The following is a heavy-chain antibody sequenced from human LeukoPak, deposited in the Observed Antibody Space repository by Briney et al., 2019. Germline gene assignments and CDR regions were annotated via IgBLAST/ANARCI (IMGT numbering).Heavy chain of an antibody. CDR3: ARDHPHYNWNYGGFDY. J-gene: IGHJ4*02. CDR2: IYYSGST. D-gene: IGHD1-7*01. CDR1: GGSISSYY. Sequence: SETLSLTCTVSGGSISSYYWSWIRQPPGKGLEWIGYIYYSGSTNYNPSLKSRVTISVDTSKNQFSLKLSSVTAADTAVYYCARDHPHYNWNYGGFDYWGQGTLVTVSS. V-gene: IGHV4-59*01.